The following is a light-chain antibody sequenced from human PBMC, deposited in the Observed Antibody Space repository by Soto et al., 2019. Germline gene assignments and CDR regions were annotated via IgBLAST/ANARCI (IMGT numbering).Light chain of an antibody. Sequence: DIQLTQSPSFLSASVGDRVTITCRASQGISSYLAWYQQKPGKAPKLLIYAASTLQSGVPSRFSGSGSGAEFTLTISSLQPEDFATYYCQQLNSYTTVGPGTKVDSK. V-gene: IGKV1-9*01. CDR2: AAS. CDR3: QQLNSYTT. J-gene: IGKJ3*01. CDR1: QGISSY.